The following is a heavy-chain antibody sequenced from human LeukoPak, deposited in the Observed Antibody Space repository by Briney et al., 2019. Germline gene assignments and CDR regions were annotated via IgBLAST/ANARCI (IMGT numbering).Heavy chain of an antibody. D-gene: IGHD6-19*01. V-gene: IGHV4-39*01. CDR2: IFYSGST. J-gene: IGHJ4*02. Sequence: SETLSLTCTVSGGSISSSSYYWGWIRQPPGKGLEWIGSIFYSGSTYYNPSLQSRVTISVDTSKNQFSLKLTSVTATDTAVYYRARYRGAVAGNYFDYWGQGTLVTVSS. CDR1: GGSISSSSYY. CDR3: ARYRGAVAGNYFDY.